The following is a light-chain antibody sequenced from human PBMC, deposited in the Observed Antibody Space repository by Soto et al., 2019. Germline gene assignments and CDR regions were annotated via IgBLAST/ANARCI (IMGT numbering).Light chain of an antibody. CDR1: SSDVGNYNY. V-gene: IGLV2-14*01. Sequence: QSVLTQPASVSGSPGQSITISCTGTSSDVGNYNYVSWYQLHPGQAPKLMIYEVTNRPSGVSDRFSGSKSGNTASLTVSGLQAEDEGDYYCSSYVRSSSSWVFGGGTKLTVL. CDR3: SSYVRSSSSWV. CDR2: EVT. J-gene: IGLJ3*02.